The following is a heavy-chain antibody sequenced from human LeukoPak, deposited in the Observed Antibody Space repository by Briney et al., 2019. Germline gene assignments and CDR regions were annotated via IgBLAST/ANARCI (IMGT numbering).Heavy chain of an antibody. J-gene: IGHJ3*02. Sequence: SVKVSCKASGGTFSSYTISWVRQAPGQGLEWMGRIIPILGIANYAQKFQGRVTITADKSTSTAYMELSSLRSEDTAVYYCARRSLTPRGAFDIWGQGTMVTVSS. D-gene: IGHD3-10*01. CDR3: ARRSLTPRGAFDI. CDR1: GGTFSSYT. V-gene: IGHV1-69*02. CDR2: IIPILGIA.